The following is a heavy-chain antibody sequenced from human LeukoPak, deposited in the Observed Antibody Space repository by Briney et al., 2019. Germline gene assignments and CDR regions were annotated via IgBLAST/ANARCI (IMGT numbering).Heavy chain of an antibody. J-gene: IGHJ6*03. V-gene: IGHV4-4*07. Sequence: PSETLSLTCTASGGSISSYYWSWIRQPAGKGLEWIGRIYTSGSTNYNPSLKSRVTMSVDTSKNHSSLKLSSVPAADTAVYYCARDESDFWSGLADTYYYYYMDVWGKGTTVTVSS. CDR2: IYTSGST. CDR3: ARDESDFWSGLADTYYYYYMDV. D-gene: IGHD3-3*01. CDR1: GGSISSYY.